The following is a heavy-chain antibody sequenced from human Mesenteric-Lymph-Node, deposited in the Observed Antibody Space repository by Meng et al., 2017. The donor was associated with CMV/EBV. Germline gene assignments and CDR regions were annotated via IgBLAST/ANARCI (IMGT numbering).Heavy chain of an antibody. J-gene: IGHJ5*02. V-gene: IGHV3-20*04. CDR3: VREDGVVASRGNRFDP. D-gene: IGHD3-3*01. CDR1: GFKFDDYG. Sequence: SCAGSGFKFDDYGMQWVRQAPGKGLEWVSGIDWNGGSIGYADSVKGRFTISRDNAKSSLYLQMSSLRAEDTAVYYCVREDGVVASRGNRFDPWGQGTLVTVSS. CDR2: IDWNGGSI.